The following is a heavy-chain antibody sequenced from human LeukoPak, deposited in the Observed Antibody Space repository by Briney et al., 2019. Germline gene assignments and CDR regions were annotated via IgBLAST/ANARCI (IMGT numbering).Heavy chain of an antibody. J-gene: IGHJ5*02. V-gene: IGHV4-4*02. Sequence: PSETLSLTCAVSGGSISSCNRWSGVRPPPGKGLEWIGVIYHSGSTNYNPSLKSRVTVSVDTSKNQFSLQLNSVTAADTALYYCARGSWSIPTRRLLYLWGQGTLVTVSP. CDR3: ARGSWSIPTRRLLYL. CDR2: IYHSGST. CDR1: GGSISSCNR. D-gene: IGHD2-15*01.